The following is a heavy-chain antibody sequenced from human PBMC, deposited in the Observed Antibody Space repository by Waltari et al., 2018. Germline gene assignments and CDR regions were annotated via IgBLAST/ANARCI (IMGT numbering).Heavy chain of an antibody. V-gene: IGHV1-24*01. CDR3: ASGVTVTTRPGSDY. Sequence: QVQLVQSGAEVKQPGASVKVSCKVSGYTLTELSMHWVRQAPGKGLEWMGGFDPEDGETIYERKFQGRVTITADEAKSTAYMELSSLRSEDTAVYYCASGVTVTTRPGSDYLGQGTLVTVSS. J-gene: IGHJ4*02. CDR1: GYTLTELS. D-gene: IGHD4-17*01. CDR2: FDPEDGET.